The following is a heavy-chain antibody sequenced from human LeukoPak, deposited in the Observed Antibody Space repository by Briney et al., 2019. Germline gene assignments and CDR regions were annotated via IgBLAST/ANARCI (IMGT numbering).Heavy chain of an antibody. CDR3: ASRDRTSFAFDI. Sequence: KASQTLSLTCAISGDIFSSNSAAWNWIRQSPSRGPEWLGRTYYRSKWYNRYAVSVKSRITINPDTSKNQFSLQLNSVTPEDTAVYYCASRDRTSFAFDIWGQGTMVTVSS. J-gene: IGHJ3*02. CDR2: TYYRSKWYN. V-gene: IGHV6-1*01. D-gene: IGHD2-15*01. CDR1: GDIFSSNSAA.